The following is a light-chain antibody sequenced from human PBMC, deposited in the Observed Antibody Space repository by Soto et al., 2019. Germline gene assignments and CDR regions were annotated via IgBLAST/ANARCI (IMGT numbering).Light chain of an antibody. CDR2: GAS. J-gene: IGKJ4*01. Sequence: EIVMTQSPDTLSVSPGERATLSCRASQSIINNLAWYQQKPGQAPMLLIYGASIRATGFPARFSGSGSGTEFTITISTLQSEDFSLYSCHQYNDCPPLSFGGGTKVEIK. CDR3: HQYNDCPPLS. CDR1: QSIINN. V-gene: IGKV3-15*01.